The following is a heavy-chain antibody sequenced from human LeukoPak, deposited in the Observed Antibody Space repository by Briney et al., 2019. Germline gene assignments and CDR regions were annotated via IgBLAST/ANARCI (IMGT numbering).Heavy chain of an antibody. CDR2: ISGSGGST. Sequence: GGSLRLSCAASGFTFSSYAVSWVRQAPGKGLEWVSAISGSGGSTYYADSVKGRFTISRDNSKNTLYLQMNSLRAEDTAVYYCAKVLRSSSSWYWFDPWGQGTLVTVSS. CDR3: AKVLRSSSSWYWFDP. D-gene: IGHD6-13*01. CDR1: GFTFSSYA. J-gene: IGHJ5*02. V-gene: IGHV3-23*01.